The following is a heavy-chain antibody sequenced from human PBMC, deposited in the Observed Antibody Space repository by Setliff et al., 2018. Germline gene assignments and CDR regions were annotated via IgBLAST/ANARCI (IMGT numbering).Heavy chain of an antibody. CDR2: IYTSGGT. V-gene: IGHV4-4*08. J-gene: IGHJ4*02. CDR3: ARGINSVSWTPKY. Sequence: PSETLSLTCTVSGDSMNDNHWTWMRQPPGKGLEWIGYIYTSGGTNYNPSLKSRMTIPLDMSKNQFSLTLRSVTAADTAMYYCARGINSVSWTPKYWGRGTLVTVSS. D-gene: IGHD6-13*01. CDR1: GDSMNDNH.